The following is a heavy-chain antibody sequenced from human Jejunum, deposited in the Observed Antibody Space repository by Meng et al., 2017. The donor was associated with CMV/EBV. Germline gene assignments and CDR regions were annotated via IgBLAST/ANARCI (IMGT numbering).Heavy chain of an antibody. CDR3: ARGNYGFDY. CDR2: IPGNGDII. Sequence: AATDVPIGAYYVTGVRQAPREGLKWVSYIPGNGDIIYYADSVKGRVTISRDNAKSSLYLEINSLRAEDTAVYYCARGNYGFDYWGQGTLVTVSS. V-gene: IGHV3-11*01. D-gene: IGHD4-17*01. CDR1: DVPIGAYY. J-gene: IGHJ4*02.